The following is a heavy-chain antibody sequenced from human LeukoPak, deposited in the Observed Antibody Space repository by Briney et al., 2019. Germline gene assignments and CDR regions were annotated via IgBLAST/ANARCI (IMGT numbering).Heavy chain of an antibody. CDR2: VYHSGST. D-gene: IGHD3-3*01. V-gene: IGHV4-38-2*02. Sequence: PSETLSLTCTVSGYSITSGYYWGWIRQPPGRGLGGIGSVYHSGSTYYNPSLKSRVTISVDTSKNQFSLKLSSVTAADTAVYYCARDLIRSGLIDYWGQGTLVTVSS. CDR3: ARDLIRSGLIDY. J-gene: IGHJ4*02. CDR1: GYSITSGYY.